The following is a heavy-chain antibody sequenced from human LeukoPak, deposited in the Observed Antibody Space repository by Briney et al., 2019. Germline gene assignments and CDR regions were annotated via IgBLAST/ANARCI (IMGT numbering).Heavy chain of an antibody. D-gene: IGHD6-19*01. J-gene: IGHJ5*02. CDR3: ARLYSSGWRKNWFDP. CDR1: GGSISSYY. V-gene: IGHV4-4*07. Sequence: KPSETLSLTCTVSGGSISSYYWSWIRQPAGKGLEWIGRIYTSGSTNYNPSLKSRVTISVDTSKNQFSLKLSSVTAADTAVYYCARLYSSGWRKNWFDPWGQGTLVTVSS. CDR2: IYTSGST.